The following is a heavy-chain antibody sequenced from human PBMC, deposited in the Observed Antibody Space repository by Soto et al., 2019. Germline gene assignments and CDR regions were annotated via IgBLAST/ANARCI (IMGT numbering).Heavy chain of an antibody. V-gene: IGHV3-30*18. D-gene: IGHD5-18*01. Sequence: QVQLVESGGGVVQPGRSLRLSCAASGFTFSSYGMHWVRQAPGKGLEWVAVISYDGSNKYYADSVKGRFTISRDNSKNTLYLQMNSLRAEDTAVYYCAKDHSVDTAIGYWGQGTLVTVSS. CDR2: ISYDGSNK. CDR1: GFTFSSYG. J-gene: IGHJ4*02. CDR3: AKDHSVDTAIGY.